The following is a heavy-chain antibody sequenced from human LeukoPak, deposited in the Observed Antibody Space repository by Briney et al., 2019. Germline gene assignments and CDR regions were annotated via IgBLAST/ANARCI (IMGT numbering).Heavy chain of an antibody. Sequence: GSSVKVSCKASGGTFSSYTISWVRQAPGQGLEWMGTIIPILGIANYAQKFQGRVTITADKSTTTSYMELSSLRSEDTAVYYCARGVEMATITHFDYWGQGTLVTVSS. CDR3: ARGVEMATITHFDY. CDR1: GGTFSSYT. J-gene: IGHJ4*02. D-gene: IGHD5-24*01. V-gene: IGHV1-69*02. CDR2: IIPILGIA.